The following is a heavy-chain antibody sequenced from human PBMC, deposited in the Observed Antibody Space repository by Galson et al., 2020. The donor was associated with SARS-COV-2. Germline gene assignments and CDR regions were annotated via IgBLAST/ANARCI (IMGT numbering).Heavy chain of an antibody. CDR3: ARGLVCSGGSCYFPPWFDP. CDR2: ISSSSSYI. V-gene: IGHV3-21*01. J-gene: IGHJ5*02. D-gene: IGHD2-15*01. CDR1: GFTFSSYS. Sequence: KIGESLKISCAASGFTFSSYSMNWVRQAPGKGLEWVSSISSSSSYIYYADSVKGRFTISRDNAKNSLYLQMNSLRAEDTAVYYCARGLVCSGGSCYFPPWFDPWGQGTLVTVSS.